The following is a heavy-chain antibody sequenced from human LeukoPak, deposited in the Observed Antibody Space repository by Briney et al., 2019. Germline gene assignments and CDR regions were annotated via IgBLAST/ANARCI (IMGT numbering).Heavy chain of an antibody. CDR3: ATYFSDYGDYGNFDL. V-gene: IGHV3-21*01. CDR2: ISSSSSYI. D-gene: IGHD4-17*01. J-gene: IGHJ2*01. CDR1: GFTFSSNV. Sequence: GGSLRLSCAASGFTFSSNVMIWVRQAPGKGLEWVSSISSSSSYIYYADSVKGRFTISRDNAKNSLYLQMNSLRAEDTAVYYCATYFSDYGDYGNFDLWGRGTLVTVSS.